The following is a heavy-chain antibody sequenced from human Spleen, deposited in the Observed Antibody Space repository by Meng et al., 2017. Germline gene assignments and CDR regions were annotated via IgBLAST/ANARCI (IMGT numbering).Heavy chain of an antibody. J-gene: IGHJ5*02. Sequence: QRQHTRWGPGLLTPSETPSLTCAVYGGSFSGYYWSWIRQPPGKGLEWIGEINHSGSTNYNPSLKSRVTISVDTSKNQFSLKLSSVTAADTAVYYCARGMVYFGTGFDPWGQGTLVTVSS. V-gene: IGHV4-34*01. CDR3: ARGMVYFGTGFDP. CDR1: GGSFSGYY. D-gene: IGHD2-8*01. CDR2: INHSGST.